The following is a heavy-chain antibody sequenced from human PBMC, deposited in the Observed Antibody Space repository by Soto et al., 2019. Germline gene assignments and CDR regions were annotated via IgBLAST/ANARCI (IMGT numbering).Heavy chain of an antibody. D-gene: IGHD1-26*01. CDR3: GRGDRGAFDL. CDR2: IHSDGSST. Sequence: EVQLLESGGGLVQPGESLRLSCAASGFTFSYYWMHWVRQAPGMGLVWVSRIHSDGSSTTYADSVKGRFTISRDNARKKLYLQMNSLRAEDTAVYYCGRGDRGAFDLWGQGTVVTVSS. V-gene: IGHV3-74*01. J-gene: IGHJ3*01. CDR1: GFTFSYYW.